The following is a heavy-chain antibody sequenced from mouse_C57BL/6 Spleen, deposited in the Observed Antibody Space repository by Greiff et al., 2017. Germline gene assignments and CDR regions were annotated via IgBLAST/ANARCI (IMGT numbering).Heavy chain of an antibody. Sequence: VQLKESGPGLVKPSQSLSLTCSVTGYSITSGYYWNWIRQFPGNKLEWMGYISYDGSNNYNPSLKNRISITRDTSKNQFFLKLNSVTTEDTATYYCARTGGSSDYWGQGTTLTVSS. CDR2: ISYDGSN. CDR3: ARTGGSSDY. J-gene: IGHJ2*01. D-gene: IGHD1-1*01. CDR1: GYSITSGYY. V-gene: IGHV3-6*01.